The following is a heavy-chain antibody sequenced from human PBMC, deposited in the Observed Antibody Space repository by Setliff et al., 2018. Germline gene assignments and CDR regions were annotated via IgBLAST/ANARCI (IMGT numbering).Heavy chain of an antibody. CDR1: GGSISSGNYY. CDR2: LSYNGNA. J-gene: IGHJ4*02. CDR3: ARHTIAMSTIISYFDY. D-gene: IGHD3-10*01. V-gene: IGHV4-39*01. Sequence: SETLSLTCRVSGGSISSGNYYWGLIRQPPGKGLEWVATLSYNGNAYYTPSLKSRVTISIDTSKNQFSLKLSSVTAADTAVYYCARHTIAMSTIISYFDYWGQGTLVTVSS.